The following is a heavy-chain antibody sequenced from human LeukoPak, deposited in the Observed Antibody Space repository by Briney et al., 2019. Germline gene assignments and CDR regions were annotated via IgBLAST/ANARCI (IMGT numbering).Heavy chain of an antibody. J-gene: IGHJ6*03. CDR3: ARDSYYDLWSGWALAGPYYYYYMDV. CDR1: GFTFSSYW. V-gene: IGHV3-74*01. D-gene: IGHD3-3*01. CDR2: INTDGSST. Sequence: GGSLRLSCAASGFTFSSYWMHWVRQAPGKGLVWVSRINTDGSSTSYADSVKGRFTISRDNAKNTLYLQMNSLRAEDTAVYYCARDSYYDLWSGWALAGPYYYYYMDVWGKGTTVTVSS.